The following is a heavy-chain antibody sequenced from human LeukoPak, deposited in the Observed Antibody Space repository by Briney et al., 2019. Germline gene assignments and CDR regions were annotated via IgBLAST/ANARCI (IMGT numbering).Heavy chain of an antibody. CDR2: IYYSGTT. Sequence: SETLSLTCSVSGDSVSSGDYYWTWIRQPPGKGLEWIGNIYYSGTTNYNPSLKSRITISVDKSKNHFSLKLSSVTAADTAIYYCARDLVDSGGYYFDSWGQGTLVTVSS. V-gene: IGHV4-61*03. CDR3: ARDLVDSGGYYFDS. D-gene: IGHD3-22*01. J-gene: IGHJ4*02. CDR1: GDSVSSGDYY.